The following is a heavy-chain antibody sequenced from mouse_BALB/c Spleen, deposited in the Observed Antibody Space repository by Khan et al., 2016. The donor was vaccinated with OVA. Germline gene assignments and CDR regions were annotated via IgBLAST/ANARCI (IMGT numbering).Heavy chain of an antibody. D-gene: IGHD2-14*01. Sequence: QVQLQQSGAELARPGASVKMSCKASGYTFTTYTIHWVKQRPGQGPEWIGYIIPSNDYTNYNQKFKDRATLTADKSSSTAYMQLSSLTSEDSAVYYCAREGAYYRSDGWFAYWGQGTLVTVSA. CDR2: IIPSNDYT. CDR1: GYTFTTYT. CDR3: AREGAYYRSDGWFAY. V-gene: IGHV1-4*01. J-gene: IGHJ3*01.